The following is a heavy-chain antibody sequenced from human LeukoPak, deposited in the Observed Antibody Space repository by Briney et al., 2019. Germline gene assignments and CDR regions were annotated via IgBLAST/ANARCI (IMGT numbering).Heavy chain of an antibody. Sequence: PSETLSLTCTVSGGSISSSSYYWGWIRQPPGKGLEWIGSIYYSGSTHYNPSLKSRVTISVDTSKNQFSLKLSPVTAADTAVYYCASSSTAMVTPFDYWGQGTLVTVSS. V-gene: IGHV4-39*01. CDR1: GGSISSSSYY. CDR2: IYYSGST. CDR3: ASSSTAMVTPFDY. D-gene: IGHD5-18*01. J-gene: IGHJ4*02.